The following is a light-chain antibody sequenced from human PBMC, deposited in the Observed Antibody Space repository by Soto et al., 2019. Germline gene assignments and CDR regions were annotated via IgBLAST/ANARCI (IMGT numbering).Light chain of an antibody. J-gene: IGKJ1*01. Sequence: DIQMTQSPSTLSASVGDRVTITCRASQSISSWLAWYQQKPGKAPKPLIYKASSLESGVPSRFSGSGSGTEFPLTISILQPDEFATYYCQQYNSYSRTFGQGTKVEIK. CDR3: QQYNSYSRT. V-gene: IGKV1-5*03. CDR1: QSISSW. CDR2: KAS.